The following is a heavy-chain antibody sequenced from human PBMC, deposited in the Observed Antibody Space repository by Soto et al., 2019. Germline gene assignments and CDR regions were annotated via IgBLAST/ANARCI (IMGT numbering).Heavy chain of an antibody. J-gene: IGHJ3*01. D-gene: IGHD7-27*01. CDR3: ARGDRGDFDL. CDR1: GFTFSYYW. Sequence: EVQLVESGGGLVRPGGSLRLSCAASGFTFSYYWMHWVRQAPGKGLVWVSRIHSDGSSTTYADFVKCRFTISRDNASNTVDLQMNSVRVEDTAGYYCARGDRGDFDLWGHGTMVTVAS. V-gene: IGHV3-74*01. CDR2: IHSDGSST.